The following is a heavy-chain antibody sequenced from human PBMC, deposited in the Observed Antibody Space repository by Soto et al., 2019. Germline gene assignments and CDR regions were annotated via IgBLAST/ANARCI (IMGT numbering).Heavy chain of an antibody. D-gene: IGHD3-16*01. Sequence: ASVKVSCKASGYTFTSYAMHWVRQAPGQRLEWMGWINAGNGNTKYSQKFQGRVTITRDTSASTAYMELSSLRSEDTAVYYCASGGLMDDACDIWGQGTLCTVSS. CDR3: ASGGLMDDACDI. CDR1: GYTFTSYA. J-gene: IGHJ3*02. V-gene: IGHV1-3*01. CDR2: INAGNGNT.